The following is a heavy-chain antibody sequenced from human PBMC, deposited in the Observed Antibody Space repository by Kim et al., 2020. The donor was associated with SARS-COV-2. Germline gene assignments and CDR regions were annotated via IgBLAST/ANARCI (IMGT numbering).Heavy chain of an antibody. CDR1: GFSFRNYG. Sequence: GGSLRLSCAASGFSFRNYGMTWVRQAPGKGLEWVSAISDSGGDSYFAGSVKGRFTISRVNSKYTVYLQMNSLRAEDTAIYYCVKESIGHGPGYLDHWGPGTLVTVSS. D-gene: IGHD2-15*01. J-gene: IGHJ4*02. V-gene: IGHV3-23*01. CDR2: ISDSGGDS. CDR3: VKESIGHGPGYLDH.